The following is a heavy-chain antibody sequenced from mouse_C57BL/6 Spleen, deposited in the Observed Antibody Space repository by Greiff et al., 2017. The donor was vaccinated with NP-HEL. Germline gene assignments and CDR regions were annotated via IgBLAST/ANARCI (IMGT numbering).Heavy chain of an antibody. CDR2: IYPSDSET. J-gene: IGHJ2*01. Sequence: QVQLQQPGAELVRPGSSVKLSCKASGYTFTSYWMDWVKQRPGQGLEWIGNIYPSDSETHYNQKFKDKATLTVDKSSSTAYMQLSSLTSEDSAVYYCARGGWYSYFDYWGQGTTLTVSS. D-gene: IGHD2-1*01. V-gene: IGHV1-61*01. CDR3: ARGGWYSYFDY. CDR1: GYTFTSYW.